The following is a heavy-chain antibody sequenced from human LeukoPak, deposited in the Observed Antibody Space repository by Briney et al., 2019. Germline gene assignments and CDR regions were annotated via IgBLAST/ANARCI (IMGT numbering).Heavy chain of an antibody. CDR1: GITFSNYR. CDR3: ARPTYCSGSSCYIGDAFDI. Sequence: GGSLRLSCAASGITFSNYRMNWVRQAPGKGLEWISYISTDSMTTFYAASVRGRFIISRDNAYNSLYLQMNGLRVEDTALYYCARPTYCSGSSCYIGDAFDIWGHGTMVTVSS. V-gene: IGHV3-48*01. D-gene: IGHD2-2*02. J-gene: IGHJ3*02. CDR2: ISTDSMTT.